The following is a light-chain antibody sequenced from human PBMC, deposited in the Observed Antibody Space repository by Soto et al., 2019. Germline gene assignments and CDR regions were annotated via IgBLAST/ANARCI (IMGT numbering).Light chain of an antibody. V-gene: IGLV2-14*01. Sequence: QSALTQPASLSGSPGQSMTISCAGTSSDVGGYNYVSWYQQHPGKAPKLMIYDVSNRPSGVSNRFSGSKSGNTASLTISGLQAQDEADYYCSSYTSSSTLSYVFGTGTKVTVL. CDR2: DVS. CDR1: SSDVGGYNY. J-gene: IGLJ1*01. CDR3: SSYTSSSTLSYV.